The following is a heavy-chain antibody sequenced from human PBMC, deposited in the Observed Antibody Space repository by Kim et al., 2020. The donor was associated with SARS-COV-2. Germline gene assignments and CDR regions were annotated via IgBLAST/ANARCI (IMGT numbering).Heavy chain of an antibody. V-gene: IGHV4-39*01. CDR3: ARHRGVLLWFGESPGWFDP. J-gene: IGHJ5*02. CDR2: IYYSGST. D-gene: IGHD3-10*01. CDR1: GGSISSSSYY. Sequence: SETLSLTCTVSGGSISSSSYYWGWIRQPPGKGLEWIGSIYYSGSTYYNPSLKSRVTISVDTSKNQFSLKLSSVTAADTAVYYCARHRGVLLWFGESPGWFDPWGQGTLVTVSS.